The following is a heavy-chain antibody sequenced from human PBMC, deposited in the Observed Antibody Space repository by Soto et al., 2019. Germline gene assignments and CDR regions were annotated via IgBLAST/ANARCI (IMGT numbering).Heavy chain of an antibody. V-gene: IGHV3-33*01. D-gene: IGHD2-2*03. CDR1: GFTFSSYG. CDR2: IWYDGSNK. Sequence: QVQLVESGGGVVQPGRSLRLSCAASGFTFSSYGMHWVRQAPGKGLEWVAVIWYDGSNKYYADSVKGRFTISRDNSKNTLYLQMNSLRAEDKAVYYCARVPTIGYCSSTSCYLLDYWGQGTLVTVSS. CDR3: ARVPTIGYCSSTSCYLLDY. J-gene: IGHJ4*02.